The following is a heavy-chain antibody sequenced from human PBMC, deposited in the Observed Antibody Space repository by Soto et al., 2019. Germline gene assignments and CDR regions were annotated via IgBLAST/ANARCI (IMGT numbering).Heavy chain of an antibody. D-gene: IGHD6-19*01. CDR2: VFPTGTT. J-gene: IGHJ4*02. Sequence: QVQLQESGPGLVKPSGTLSLTCAVSGDSVSSPYYWCGVRHPPGKGLEWIGEVFPTGTTSYNPSLRSRVTISLYKSNNQFSLDLRSVTAADTAVYDCARSAGWYAVHSWGPGTLVIVSS. V-gene: IGHV4-4*02. CDR3: ARSAGWYAVHS. CDR1: GDSVSSPYY.